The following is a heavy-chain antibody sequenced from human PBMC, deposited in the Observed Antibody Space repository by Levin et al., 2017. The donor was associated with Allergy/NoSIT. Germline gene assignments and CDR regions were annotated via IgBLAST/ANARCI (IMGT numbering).Heavy chain of an antibody. Sequence: SCAASGFTFSSYEMNWVRRAPGKGLEWVSYISSTGSTIYFADSVKGRFTISRDNAKNSLYLHMNSLRAEDTAVYYCARQLGNFWSGYNYFDYWGQGTLVTVSS. CDR1: GFTFSSYE. V-gene: IGHV3-48*03. D-gene: IGHD3-3*01. J-gene: IGHJ4*02. CDR3: ARQLGNFWSGYNYFDY. CDR2: ISSTGSTI.